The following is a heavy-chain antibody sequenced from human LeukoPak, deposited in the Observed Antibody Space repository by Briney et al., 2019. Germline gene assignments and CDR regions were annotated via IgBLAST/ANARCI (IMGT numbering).Heavy chain of an antibody. J-gene: IGHJ4*02. CDR3: ANQVGFWSGYPFDY. CDR2: MNPNSGNA. CDR1: GYTFTTSD. Sequence: ASVKVSCKASGYTFTTSDINWVRQAPGQGLQWMGWMNPNSGNAVYAQKFQGRVTMTRSTSINTAYMELSSLRSEDTAVYYCANQVGFWSGYPFDYWGQGTLVTVSS. V-gene: IGHV1-8*01. D-gene: IGHD3-3*01.